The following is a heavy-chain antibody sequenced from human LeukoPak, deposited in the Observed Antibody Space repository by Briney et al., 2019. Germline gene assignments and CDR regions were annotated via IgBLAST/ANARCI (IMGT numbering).Heavy chain of an antibody. V-gene: IGHV3-21*04. Sequence: GGSLRLSCAASGFTFSSYSMNWDRQAPGKGLEWVSSISSSSSYIYYADSVKGRFTISRDNSKNTLYLQMNSLRAEDTAVYYCAKARAYDYGDYVDFDYWGQGTLVTVSS. D-gene: IGHD4-17*01. CDR2: ISSSSSYI. CDR3: AKARAYDYGDYVDFDY. CDR1: GFTFSSYS. J-gene: IGHJ4*02.